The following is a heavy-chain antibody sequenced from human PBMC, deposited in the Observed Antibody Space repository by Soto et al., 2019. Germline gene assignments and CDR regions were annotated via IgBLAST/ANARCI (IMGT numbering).Heavy chain of an antibody. CDR2: ISYDGSNK. V-gene: IGHV3-30*18. CDR1: GFTFSSYG. J-gene: IGHJ4*02. Sequence: QVQLVESGGGVVQPGRSLRLSCAASGFTFSSYGMHWVRQAPGKGLEWVAVISYDGSNKYYADSVKGRFTISRDNSKNTLYLQVNSLRAEDTAVYYCAKDGGGQWLVLYYFDYWGQGTLVTVSS. CDR3: AKDGGGQWLVLYYFDY. D-gene: IGHD6-19*01.